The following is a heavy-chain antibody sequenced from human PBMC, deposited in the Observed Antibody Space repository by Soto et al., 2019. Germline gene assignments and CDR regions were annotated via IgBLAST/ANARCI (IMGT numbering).Heavy chain of an antibody. CDR3: AKGALVSSGSFAAYYYAMDV. J-gene: IGHJ6*02. CDR1: GFTFSNYA. Sequence: GGSLRLSCAASGFTFSNYAMIWVRQAPGKGLEWVSTISGSGSSTYYADSVKGRFTLSRDNSKNTLSLQMNSLRAEDTAVYYCAKGALVSSGSFAAYYYAMDVWGQGTTVTVSS. D-gene: IGHD1-26*01. CDR2: ISGSGSST. V-gene: IGHV3-23*01.